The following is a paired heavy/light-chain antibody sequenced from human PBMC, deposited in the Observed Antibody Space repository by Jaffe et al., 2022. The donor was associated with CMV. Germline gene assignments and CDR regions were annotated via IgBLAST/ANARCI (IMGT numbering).Light chain of an antibody. Sequence: SSELTQDPAVSVALGQTVRITCQGDSLRSYYASWYQQKPGQAPVLVIYGKNNRPSGIPDRFSGSSSGNTASLTITGAQAEDEADYYCNSRDSSGNSWVFGGGTKLTVL. J-gene: IGLJ3*02. CDR1: SLRSYY. V-gene: IGLV3-19*01. CDR3: NSRDSSGNSWV. CDR2: GKN.
Heavy chain of an antibody. CDR1: GFTFSSYE. CDR3: ARGYDFWSGYPYPGENWFDP. Sequence: EVQLVESGGGLVQPGGSLRLSCAASGFTFSSYEMNWVRQAPGKGLEWVSYISSSGSTIYYADSVKGRFTISRDNAKNSLYLQMNSLRAEDTAVYYCARGYDFWSGYPYPGENWFDPWGQGTLVTVSS. CDR2: ISSSGSTI. V-gene: IGHV3-48*03. D-gene: IGHD3-3*01. J-gene: IGHJ5*02.